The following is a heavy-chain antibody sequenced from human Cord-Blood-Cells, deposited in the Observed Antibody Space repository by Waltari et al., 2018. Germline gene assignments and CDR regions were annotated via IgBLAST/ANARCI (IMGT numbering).Heavy chain of an antibody. D-gene: IGHD3-16*01. CDR2: IYSGGST. CDR1: GFTVSSNY. V-gene: IGHV3-53*01. J-gene: IGHJ3*02. CDR3: ARGGGGSGMNAFDI. Sequence: EVQLVESGGGLIQPGGSLRLSCAASGFTVSSNYMSWVRQAPGKGVEWVSVIYSGGSTYSADSGKGRFTISRDNSKNTLYLQMNSRRAEDTAVYYCARGGGGSGMNAFDIWGQGTMVTVSS.